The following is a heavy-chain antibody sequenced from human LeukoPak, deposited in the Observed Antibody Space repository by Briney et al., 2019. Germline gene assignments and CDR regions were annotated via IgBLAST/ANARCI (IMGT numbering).Heavy chain of an antibody. CDR3: ARGPYSYDSSGAFDI. J-gene: IGHJ3*02. Sequence: SETLSLTCAVSGGSISSGGYSWSWIRQPPGKGLEWIGYIYYSGSTYYNPSLKSRVTISVDTSKNQFSLKLSSVTAAGTAVYFCARGPYSYDSSGAFDIWGQGTMVTVSS. CDR1: GGSISSGGYS. V-gene: IGHV4-30-4*07. CDR2: IYYSGST. D-gene: IGHD3-22*01.